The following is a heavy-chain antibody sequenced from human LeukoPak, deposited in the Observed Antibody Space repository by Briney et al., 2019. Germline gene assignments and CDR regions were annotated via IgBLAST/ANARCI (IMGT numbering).Heavy chain of an antibody. J-gene: IGHJ4*02. V-gene: IGHV3-48*01. D-gene: IGHD3-22*01. Sequence: GGSLRLSCAASGFTFSSYSMNWVRQAPGKGLEWVSYISSSSSTIYYADSVKGRFTISRDNAKNSLYLQTNSLRAEDTAVYYCARDLTMIVPYWGQRTLVTVSS. CDR1: GFTFSSYS. CDR2: ISSSSSTI. CDR3: ARDLTMIVPY.